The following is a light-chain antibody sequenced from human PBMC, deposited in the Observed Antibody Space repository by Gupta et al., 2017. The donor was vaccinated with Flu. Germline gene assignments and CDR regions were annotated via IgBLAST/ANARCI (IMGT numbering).Light chain of an antibody. CDR2: AAS. V-gene: IGKV1-39*01. J-gene: IGKJ2*01. CDR1: QSISSY. CDR3: QQSDSTPSYT. Sequence: DIQMTQSPSSLSASVGDRVTITCRASQSISSYLNWYQQKPGKAPKLLIYAASSLQSGVPSRFSGSGSGTDFTLTISSRQPEDFATYYCQQSDSTPSYTFGQGTXLEIK.